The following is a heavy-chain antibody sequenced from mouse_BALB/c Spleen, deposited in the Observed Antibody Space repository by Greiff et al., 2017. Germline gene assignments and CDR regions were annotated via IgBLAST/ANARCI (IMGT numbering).Heavy chain of an antibody. CDR2: IWRGGST. V-gene: IGHV2-5-1*01. CDR3: SKNGGNYYAMDY. Sequence: QVQLKESGPSLVQPSQSLSITCTVSGFSLTSYGVHWVRQSPGKGLEWLGVIWRGGSTDYNAAFMSRLSITKDNSKSQVFFKMNSLQADDTAIYYCSKNGGNYYAMDYWGQGTSVTVSS. J-gene: IGHJ4*01. D-gene: IGHD1-1*02. CDR1: GFSLTSYG.